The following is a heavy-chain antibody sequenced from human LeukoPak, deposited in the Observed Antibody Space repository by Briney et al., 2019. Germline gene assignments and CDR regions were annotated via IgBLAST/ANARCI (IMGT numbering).Heavy chain of an antibody. CDR1: GFTFSSYA. V-gene: IGHV3-30-3*01. J-gene: IGHJ4*02. CDR3: ARVGCSSTSCYSAQIDY. CDR2: ISYDGSNK. Sequence: GGSLRLSCAASGFTFSSYAMHWVRQAPGKGLEWVAVISYDGSNKYYADSVKGRFTISRDNSKNTLYLQMNSLRAEDTAVYYCARVGCSSTSCYSAQIDYWGQGTLVTVSS. D-gene: IGHD2-2*01.